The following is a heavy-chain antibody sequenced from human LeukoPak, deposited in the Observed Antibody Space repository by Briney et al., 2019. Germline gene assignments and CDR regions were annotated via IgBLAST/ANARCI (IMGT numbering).Heavy chain of an antibody. Sequence: NSSETLSLTCTVSGGSISSGGYYWSWIRQHPGKGLEWIGNIFHNGNTYYNPSLNGRVTMSPDTSRNQFSLTLTSVTAADTAAYFCARRGSITGWSFDYWGLGSLVTVSS. J-gene: IGHJ4*02. CDR2: IFHNGNT. V-gene: IGHV4-39*07. CDR1: GGSISSGGYY. CDR3: ARRGSITGWSFDY. D-gene: IGHD1-14*01.